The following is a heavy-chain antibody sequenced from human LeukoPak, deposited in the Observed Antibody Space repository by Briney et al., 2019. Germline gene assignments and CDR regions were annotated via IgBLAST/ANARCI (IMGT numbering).Heavy chain of an antibody. CDR2: ISRNSKNI. V-gene: IGHV3-9*01. J-gene: IGHJ2*01. D-gene: IGHD3-16*01. CDR3: ARVSIGAWYFDL. CDR1: GFTFEDYA. Sequence: PGRPLRLSCAASGFTFEDYAIHWVRHAPGKGLEWVSGISRNSKNILYADSVKGRFTISRDNAKNTQYLQMNRLGAEDTAVYYCARVSIGAWYFDLWGRGTLVTVSS.